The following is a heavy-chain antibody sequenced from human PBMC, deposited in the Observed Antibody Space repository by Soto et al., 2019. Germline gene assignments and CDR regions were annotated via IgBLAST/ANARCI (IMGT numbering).Heavy chain of an antibody. D-gene: IGHD2-2*01. V-gene: IGHV4-59*01. CDR2: IYYSGST. CDR1: GGSISSYY. Sequence: PSETLSLTCTVSGGSISSYYWSWIRQPPGKGLEWIGYIYYSGSTNYNPSLKSRVTISVDTSKNQFSLKLSSVTAADTAVYYCARLRYCISTSCPPGLDPWGQGTLVTV. J-gene: IGHJ5*02. CDR3: ARLRYCISTSCPPGLDP.